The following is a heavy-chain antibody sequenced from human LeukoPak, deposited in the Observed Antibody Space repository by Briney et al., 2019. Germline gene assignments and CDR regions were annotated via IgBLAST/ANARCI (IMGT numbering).Heavy chain of an antibody. CDR1: GLSLSDNY. CDR3: VRGLLDDDDPNYWYFDL. D-gene: IGHD1-1*01. V-gene: IGHV3-53*04. Sequence: GGSLRLSCTAPGLSLSDNYISWVRQAPGKGLEWVSVIYTGGGTDYSDSVKGRSTISRYISKNTVYLDMNSLRTDDTAVYYCVRGLLDDDDPNYWYFDLWGRGILVTVSS. J-gene: IGHJ2*01. CDR2: IYTGGGT.